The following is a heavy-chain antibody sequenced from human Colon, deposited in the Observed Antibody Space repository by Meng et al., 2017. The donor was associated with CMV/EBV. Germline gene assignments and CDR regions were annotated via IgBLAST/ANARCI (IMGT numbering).Heavy chain of an antibody. CDR2: IYWDDEK. Sequence: FSGFSHDTRGVGVAWIRQPPGKALEWLALIYWDDEKRYNPSLQNRLTISNDTSKNQVLLTMTNMDPADTATYYCARRGSGSYAFDHWGQGTLVTVSS. V-gene: IGHV2-5*02. D-gene: IGHD1-26*01. CDR1: GFSHDTRGVG. J-gene: IGHJ4*02. CDR3: ARRGSGSYAFDH.